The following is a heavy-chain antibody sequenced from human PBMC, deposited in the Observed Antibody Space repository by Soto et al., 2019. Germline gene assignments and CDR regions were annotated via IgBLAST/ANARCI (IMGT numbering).Heavy chain of an antibody. CDR2: IYYSGST. CDR1: GGSISSYY. Sequence: SETLSLTCTVSGGSISSYYWSWIRQPPGKGLEWIGYIYYSGSTNYNPSPKSRVTISVDTSKNQFSLKLSSVTAADTAVYYCARHDNMTLGVTYFDYWGQGTLVTVSS. CDR3: ARHDNMTLGVTYFDY. J-gene: IGHJ4*02. D-gene: IGHD3-10*01. V-gene: IGHV4-59*01.